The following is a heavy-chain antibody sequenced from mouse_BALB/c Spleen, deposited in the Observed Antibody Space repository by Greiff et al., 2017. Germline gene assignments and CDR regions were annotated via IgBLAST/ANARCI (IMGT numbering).Heavy chain of an antibody. CDR1: GYTFTSYW. V-gene: IGHV1S81*02. J-gene: IGHJ2*01. CDR2: INPSNGRT. D-gene: IGHD4-1*01. Sequence: QVQLQQPGAELVKPGASVKLSCKASGYTFTSYWMHWVKQRPGQGLEWIGEINPSNGRTNYNEKFKSKATLTVDKSSSTAYMQLSSLTSEDSAVYYCASGWDEKSFDYWGQGTTLTVSS. CDR3: ASGWDEKSFDY.